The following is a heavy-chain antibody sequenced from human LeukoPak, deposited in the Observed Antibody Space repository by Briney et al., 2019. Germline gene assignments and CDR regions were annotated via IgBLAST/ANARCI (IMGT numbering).Heavy chain of an antibody. J-gene: IGHJ4*02. CDR1: GFTFGDYA. V-gene: IGHV3-49*04. D-gene: IGHD1-1*01. CDR2: ISSRAYGGTT. Sequence: GGSLTLSCTASGFTFGDYALSWVRQAPGKGLEWVGFISSRAYGGTTEYAASVKGRFTISRDDSKSIAYLQMNSLNTEDTAVYYCTRVPGTTGTTYGGLLGYWGQGTLVTVSS. CDR3: TRVPGTTGTTYGGLLGY.